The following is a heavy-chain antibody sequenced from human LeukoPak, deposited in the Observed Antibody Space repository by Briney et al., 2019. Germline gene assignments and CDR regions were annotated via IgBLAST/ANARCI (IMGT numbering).Heavy chain of an antibody. CDR3: AKSGKIVVVPAAIDY. V-gene: IGHV3-23*01. Sequence: TGGSLRLSCAASGFTFSSYAMSWVRQAPGKGLEWVSAISGSGGSTYYADSVKGRFTISRDNSKNTLYLQMNSLRAEDTAVYYCAKSGKIVVVPAAIDYWGQGTLVTVSS. D-gene: IGHD2-2*02. CDR1: GFTFSSYA. J-gene: IGHJ4*02. CDR2: ISGSGGST.